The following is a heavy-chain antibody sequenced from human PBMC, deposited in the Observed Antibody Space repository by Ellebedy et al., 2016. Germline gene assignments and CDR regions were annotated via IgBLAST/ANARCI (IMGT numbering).Heavy chain of an antibody. Sequence: GGSLRLXXAASGFTFSTYAMSWVRQAPGKGLAWVSSISGRHTGTYYADSVKGRFVISSDDSRNMVYLQMDRLRVDDTAVYYCTRDETVSGSPDSWGQGTVVTVSS. CDR1: GFTFSTYA. CDR3: TRDETVSGSPDS. J-gene: IGHJ5*01. D-gene: IGHD3-10*01. V-gene: IGHV3-23*01. CDR2: ISGRHTGT.